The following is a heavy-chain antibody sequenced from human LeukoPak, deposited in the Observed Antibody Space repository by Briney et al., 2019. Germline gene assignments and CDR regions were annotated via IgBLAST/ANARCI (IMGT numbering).Heavy chain of an antibody. V-gene: IGHV4-39*01. CDR3: ARAVGLRDAFDI. D-gene: IGHD2-15*01. Sequence: PSETLSLTCTVSGGSISSSSYYWGWIRQPPGRGLEWIGSIYYSGSTYYNPSLKSRVTISLDTSKNQFSLKLSSVTAADTAVYYCARAVGLRDAFDIWGRGTMVTVSS. CDR1: GGSISSSSYY. J-gene: IGHJ3*02. CDR2: IYYSGST.